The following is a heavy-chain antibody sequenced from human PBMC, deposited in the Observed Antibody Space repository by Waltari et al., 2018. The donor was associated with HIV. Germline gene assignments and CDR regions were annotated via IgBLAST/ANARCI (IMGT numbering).Heavy chain of an antibody. CDR3: TRDRRHYLAFWRGYGAIDL. Sequence: EVQLVESGGVVAQPGGSLRLSCEASGFTFNNYAMQWVRQGSGKGPKSVRMFSWNGGPRYHPGSVSVRFTIARDTSKSSLYLHMSILRPQDTGLYYITRDRRHYLAFWRGYGAIDLWGRGTTVTVSS. V-gene: IGHV3-43D*04. CDR1: GFTFNNYA. CDR2: FSWNGGPR. J-gene: IGHJ6*02. D-gene: IGHD3-3*01.